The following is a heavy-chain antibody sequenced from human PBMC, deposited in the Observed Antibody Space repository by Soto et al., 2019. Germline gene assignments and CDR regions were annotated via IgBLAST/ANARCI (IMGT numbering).Heavy chain of an antibody. CDR1: GDSISAYS. J-gene: IGHJ4*02. CDR2: IHYNGST. V-gene: IGHV4-59*12. Sequence: ASETLSLTCTVSGDSISAYSWSWVRQPPGKGPEWIGKIHYNGSTNYNPSLKSRVTMSVDKSKNQFSLKLSSVTAADTAVYYCVGIAAAGPWDYWGQGTLVTVS. D-gene: IGHD6-13*01. CDR3: VGIAAAGPWDY.